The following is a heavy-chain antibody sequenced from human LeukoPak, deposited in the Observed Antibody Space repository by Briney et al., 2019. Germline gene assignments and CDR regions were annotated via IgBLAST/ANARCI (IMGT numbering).Heavy chain of an antibody. CDR2: VSHSGNT. CDR1: SGSTREYF. D-gene: IGHD3-3*01. Sequence: SETLSLTCDVSSGSTREYFWSWIRQPPGKGLEWIGSVSHSGNTNYNPSLKSRVTMSVETSKNQVSLRLTSVTAADTAIYYCARDHLHYPQRSGYYSRFRYFGLWGRGTLVTVSS. V-gene: IGHV4-59*01. CDR3: ARDHLHYPQRSGYYSRFRYFGL. J-gene: IGHJ2*01.